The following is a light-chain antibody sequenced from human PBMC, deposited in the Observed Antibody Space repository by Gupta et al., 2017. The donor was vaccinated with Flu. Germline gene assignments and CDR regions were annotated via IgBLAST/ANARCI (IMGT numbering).Light chain of an antibody. J-gene: IGKJ4*01. Sequence: IQLAQSPPTRTATEANRVTSTCRASQSISSWLYWYQQKPGKAPKLLIYTASRLESGVPSRFSGSGSGTEFTLTLSSLQPDDFATYYCHQYNSYPFTFGRGTKVEIK. CDR2: TAS. CDR1: QSISSW. CDR3: HQYNSYPFT. V-gene: IGKV1-5*03.